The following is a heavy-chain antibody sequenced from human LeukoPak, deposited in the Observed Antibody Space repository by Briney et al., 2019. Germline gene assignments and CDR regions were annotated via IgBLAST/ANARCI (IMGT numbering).Heavy chain of an antibody. CDR2: IHYTGLT. J-gene: IGHJ4*02. V-gene: IGHV4-59*01. D-gene: IGHD2-2*01. CDR3: ARVVPDGYSDY. CDR1: DGSITNYY. Sequence: SETLSLTCTVSDGSITNYYWSWIRQPPGKGLDWIGYIHYTGLTNYNPSLTSRLTISVDTSKNQFSLKLSSVTAADAAVYFCARVVPDGYSDYWGQGTLVTVSS.